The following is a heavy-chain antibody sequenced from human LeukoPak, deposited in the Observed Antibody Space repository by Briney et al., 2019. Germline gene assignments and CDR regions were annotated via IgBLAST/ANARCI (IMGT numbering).Heavy chain of an antibody. V-gene: IGHV3-21*01. D-gene: IGHD4-23*01. CDR1: GFTFSSYS. J-gene: IGHJ4*02. CDR2: ISSSSSYI. Sequence: GGSLRLSCVASGFTFSSYSMNWVRQAPGKGLEWVSSISSSSSYIYYADSVKGRLTISRDNAKNSLYLQMNSLRAEDTAVYYCARVGGKVDYWGQGTLVTVSS. CDR3: ARVGGKVDY.